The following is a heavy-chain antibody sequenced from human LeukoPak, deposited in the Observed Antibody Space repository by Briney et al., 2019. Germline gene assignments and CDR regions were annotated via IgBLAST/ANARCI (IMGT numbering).Heavy chain of an antibody. CDR1: GFTFGSSW. D-gene: IGHD2-2*01. V-gene: IGHV3-7*03. Sequence: PGGSLRLSCAASGFTFGSSWMNWVRQAPGKGLEWVASIKPDGSERYYVDSVKGRFIISRDNAKNSLYLQMNSLRAEDTAVYYCARSVVPAATTLRYYYYYGMDVWGQGTTVTVSS. J-gene: IGHJ6*02. CDR2: IKPDGSER. CDR3: ARSVVPAATTLRYYYYYGMDV.